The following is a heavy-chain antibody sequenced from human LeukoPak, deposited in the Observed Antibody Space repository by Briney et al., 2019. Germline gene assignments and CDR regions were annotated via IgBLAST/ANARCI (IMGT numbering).Heavy chain of an antibody. J-gene: IGHJ4*02. Sequence: SETLSLTCTVSGASISGSGYYCGWIRQPPGKGLEWIGSIYSSGSTYDNASLQSRVTISIETSKNKLSLRLTSVTAADTAMYYCAKSGGYGLIDYWGQGTLVTVSS. D-gene: IGHD1-26*01. CDR2: IYSSGST. CDR1: GASISGSGYY. V-gene: IGHV4-39*01. CDR3: AKSGGYGLIDY.